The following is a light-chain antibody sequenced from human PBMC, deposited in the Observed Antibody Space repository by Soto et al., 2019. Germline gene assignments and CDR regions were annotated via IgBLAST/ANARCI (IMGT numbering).Light chain of an antibody. V-gene: IGLV2-14*01. CDR3: SSYSSSGALI. J-gene: IGLJ2*01. CDR1: SRDVGGFHY. Sequence: QSALTQPASVSGSLGQSITISCSGTSRDVGGFHYVSWYQQHPGIAPKVLIYEVTNRPSGVSYRFSASKSGNTASLTISGLQAEDEADYYCSSYSSSGALIFGGGTKLTV. CDR2: EVT.